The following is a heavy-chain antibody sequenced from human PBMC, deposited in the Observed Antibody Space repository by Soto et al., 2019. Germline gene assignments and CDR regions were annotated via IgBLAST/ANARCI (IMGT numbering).Heavy chain of an antibody. CDR2: IYYSGST. CDR3: ARDLQYSRLFYGMDV. CDR1: GGSISSGGYY. D-gene: IGHD6-13*01. V-gene: IGHV4-31*03. Sequence: QVQLQESGPGLVKPSQTLSLTCTVSGGSISSGGYYWSWIRPHPGQGLEWIGYIYYSGSTYYNPSLKHRVTISVDTSKSQFSLKLSSVPAADTAVYYCARDLQYSRLFYGMDVWGQGTTVTVSS. J-gene: IGHJ6*02.